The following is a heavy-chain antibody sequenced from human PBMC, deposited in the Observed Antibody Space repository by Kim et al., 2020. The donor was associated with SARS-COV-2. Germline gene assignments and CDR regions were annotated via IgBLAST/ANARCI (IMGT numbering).Heavy chain of an antibody. CDR2: T. CDR3: ARPLRLGELYY. D-gene: IGHD3-16*01. Sequence: TRYSPSFQGQVTISAAKSISTAYLQWSSLKASDTAMYYCARPLRLGELYYWGQGTLVTVSS. V-gene: IGHV5-51*01. J-gene: IGHJ4*02.